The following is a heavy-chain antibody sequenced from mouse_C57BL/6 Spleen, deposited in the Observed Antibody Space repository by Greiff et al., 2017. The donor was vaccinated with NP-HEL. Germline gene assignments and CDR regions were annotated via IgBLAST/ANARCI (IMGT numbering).Heavy chain of an antibody. D-gene: IGHD1-1*01. V-gene: IGHV1-81*01. Sequence: QVQLKESGAELARPGASVKLSCKASGYTFTSYGISWVKQRTGQGLEWIGEIYPRSGNTYYNEKFKGKATLTADKSSSTAYMELRSLTSEDSAVYFCARDGYYGSSLAWFAYWGQGTLVTVSA. J-gene: IGHJ3*01. CDR3: ARDGYYGSSLAWFAY. CDR2: IYPRSGNT. CDR1: GYTFTSYG.